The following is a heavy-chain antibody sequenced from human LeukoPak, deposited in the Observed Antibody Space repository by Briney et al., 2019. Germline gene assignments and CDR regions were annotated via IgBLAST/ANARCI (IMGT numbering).Heavy chain of an antibody. CDR2: INSDGSST. D-gene: IGHD1-7*01. CDR3: ARDWANYPGGY. CDR1: GFTFSSYW. Sequence: GGSLRLSCAASGFTFSSYWMHWARQAPGKGLVWVSRINSDGSSTSYADSVKGRFTISRDNAKNTLYLQMNSLRAEDTAVYYCARDWANYPGGYWGQGTLVTVSS. J-gene: IGHJ4*02. V-gene: IGHV3-74*01.